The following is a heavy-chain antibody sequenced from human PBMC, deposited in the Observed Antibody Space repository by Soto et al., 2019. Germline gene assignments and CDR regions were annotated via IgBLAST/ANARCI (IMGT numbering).Heavy chain of an antibody. V-gene: IGHV5-51*01. CDR2: IYPGDSDT. CDR1: GYSFSSQW. Sequence: EVQLVQSGAEVKKPGESLRISCKGSGYSFSSQWIGWVRQMPGKGLEWMGIIYPGDSDTRYSPSFQGQVTMSVDKSITTAYLQWDSLKASDTATYYCARDGRTSTWFFDSWGQGTLVTVSS. D-gene: IGHD2-2*01. J-gene: IGHJ4*02. CDR3: ARDGRTSTWFFDS.